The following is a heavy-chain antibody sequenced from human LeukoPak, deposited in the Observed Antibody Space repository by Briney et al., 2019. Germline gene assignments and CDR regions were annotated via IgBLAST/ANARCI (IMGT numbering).Heavy chain of an antibody. J-gene: IGHJ6*03. V-gene: IGHV3-30*02. CDR1: GFPFSGSG. CDR2: IRYDGSDK. CDR3: AKEYAGSHYYYYCMDV. Sequence: PGSALRLSCAASGFPFSGSGMHWLRQAPGKGLEWVAFIRYDGSDKSYADSVKGRLTISRDNSKRTLYLQMNSLRAEDTAVYYCAKEYAGSHYYYYCMDVWGKGTTVTVSS.